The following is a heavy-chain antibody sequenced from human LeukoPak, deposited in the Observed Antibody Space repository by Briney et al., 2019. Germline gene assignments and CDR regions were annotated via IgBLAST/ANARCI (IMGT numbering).Heavy chain of an antibody. J-gene: IGHJ4*02. CDR2: LYYSGST. CDR1: GDYISGSSYY. Sequence: SETLSLTCTVSGDYISGSSYYWGWIRQPPGKGLEWIGSLYYSGSTYYNPSLKSRVTISVDTSKNQFSLKLSSVTAADTAVYYCARAFSGSYGPFDYWGQGTLVTVFS. CDR3: ARAFSGSYGPFDY. V-gene: IGHV4-39*07. D-gene: IGHD1-26*01.